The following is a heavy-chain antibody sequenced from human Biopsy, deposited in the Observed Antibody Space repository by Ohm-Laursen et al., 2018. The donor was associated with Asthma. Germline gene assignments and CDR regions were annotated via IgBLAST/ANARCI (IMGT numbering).Heavy chain of an antibody. V-gene: IGHV3-53*01. D-gene: IGHD3-16*01. J-gene: IGHJ4*02. Sequence: GSLRLSCAASGFAVSRDHMFWVRQAPGKGLEWVSVIYSGGTSHTADSVRGRFTISRDYSKNTLYLQMHSLKTEDTAVYYCTTGFWWTFDYWGQRTLVTVSS. CDR1: GFAVSRDH. CDR2: IYSGGTS. CDR3: TTGFWWTFDY.